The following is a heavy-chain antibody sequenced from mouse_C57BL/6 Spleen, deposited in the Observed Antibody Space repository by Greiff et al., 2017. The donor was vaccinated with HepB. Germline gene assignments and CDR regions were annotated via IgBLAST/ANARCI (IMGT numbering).Heavy chain of an antibody. CDR1: GYSITSGYY. CDR2: ISYDGSN. J-gene: IGHJ4*01. V-gene: IGHV3-6*01. CDR3: ARRITTVVGSMDY. Sequence: ESGPGLVKPSQSLSLTCSVTGYSITSGYYWNWIRQFPGNKLEWMGYISYDGSNNYNPSLKNRISITRDTSKNQFFLKLNSVTTEDTATYYCARRITTVVGSMDYWGQGTSVTVSS. D-gene: IGHD1-1*01.